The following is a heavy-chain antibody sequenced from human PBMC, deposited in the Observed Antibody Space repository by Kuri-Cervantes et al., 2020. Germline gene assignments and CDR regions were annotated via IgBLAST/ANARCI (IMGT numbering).Heavy chain of an antibody. CDR2: IFHSGST. Sequence: SETLSLTCVVSGDSISNNNWWNWVRQPPGKGLEWIGEIFHSGSTNYNPSLKSRVTISVDKSKNQFSLKLSSVTAADTAVYYCARDGPDYYDSSGYSPQFDYWGQGTLVTVSS. J-gene: IGHJ4*02. CDR3: ARDGPDYYDSSGYSPQFDY. CDR1: GDSISNNNW. D-gene: IGHD3-22*01. V-gene: IGHV4-4*02.